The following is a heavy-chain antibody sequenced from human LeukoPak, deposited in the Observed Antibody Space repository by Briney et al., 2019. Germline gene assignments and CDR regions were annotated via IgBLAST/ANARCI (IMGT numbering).Heavy chain of an antibody. V-gene: IGHV1-24*01. CDR1: GFTFSSYA. D-gene: IGHD2-8*01. Sequence: PGGSLRLSCAASGFTFSSYAMSWVRQAPGKGLEWMGGFDPEDGETIYAQKFQGRVTMTEDTSTDTAYMELSSLRSEDTAVYYCATDPGTNGVGYWYFDLWGRGTLVTVSS. J-gene: IGHJ2*01. CDR3: ATDPGTNGVGYWYFDL. CDR2: FDPEDGET.